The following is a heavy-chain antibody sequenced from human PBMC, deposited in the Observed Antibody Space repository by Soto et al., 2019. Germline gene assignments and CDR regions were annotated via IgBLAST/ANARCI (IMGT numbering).Heavy chain of an antibody. CDR1: GYTFTSYY. D-gene: IGHD3-22*01. V-gene: IGHV1-46*01. Sequence: QVQLVQSGAEVKKPGASVKVSCKASGYTFTSYYMHWVRQAPGQGLEWMGIINPSGGSTSYAQKSQGRVTRTRDRSTSTVYMELSSLRSQDMAVYYCAGEKSGYYYEGFDYWGQGPLVTVS. CDR3: AGEKSGYYYEGFDY. J-gene: IGHJ4*02. CDR2: INPSGGST.